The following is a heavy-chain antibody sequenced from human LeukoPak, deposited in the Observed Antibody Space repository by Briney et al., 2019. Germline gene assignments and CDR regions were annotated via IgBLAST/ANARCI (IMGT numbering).Heavy chain of an antibody. CDR1: GYTFTSYG. J-gene: IGHJ5*02. D-gene: IGHD3-22*01. Sequence: ASVKVSCKASGYTFTSYGISWVRQAPGQGLEWMGWISAYNGNTNYAQKLQGRVTMTTDTSTSTAYMELRSLRSDDTAVYYCARMDDSRGYYYRATWGQGTLVTVSS. V-gene: IGHV1-18*01. CDR3: ARMDDSRGYYYRAT. CDR2: ISAYNGNT.